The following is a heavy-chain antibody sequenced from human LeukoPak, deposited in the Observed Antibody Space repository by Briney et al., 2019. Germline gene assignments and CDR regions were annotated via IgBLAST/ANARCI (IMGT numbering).Heavy chain of an antibody. CDR1: GFTFSSYA. J-gene: IGHJ4*02. Sequence: AGGSLRLSCAASGFTFSSYAMHGVRQAPGKGLEWVAVISYDGSNKYYADSVKGRFTISRDNSKNTLYLQMNSLRAEDTAVYYCASPSYYYDSSALFDYWGQGTLVTVSS. CDR3: ASPSYYYDSSALFDY. CDR2: ISYDGSNK. V-gene: IGHV3-30-3*01. D-gene: IGHD3-22*01.